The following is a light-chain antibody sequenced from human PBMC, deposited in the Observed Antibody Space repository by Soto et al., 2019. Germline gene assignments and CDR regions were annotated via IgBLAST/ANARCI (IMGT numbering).Light chain of an antibody. J-gene: IGKJ1*01. Sequence: EIVLTQSPATLSLSPGERATLSCRASQSFSSYLAWYQQKPGQAPRLLIYGGSSRATGIPVRFSGSGSETDFTLTITRLEPEDFAVYYCQQYSSSRTFGQGTKVDIK. CDR1: QSFSSY. CDR2: GGS. CDR3: QQYSSSRT. V-gene: IGKV3-20*01.